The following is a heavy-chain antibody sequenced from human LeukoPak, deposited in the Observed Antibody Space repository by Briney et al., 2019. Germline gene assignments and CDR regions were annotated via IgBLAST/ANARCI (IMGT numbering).Heavy chain of an antibody. J-gene: IGHJ4*02. D-gene: IGHD3-22*01. CDR3: ARDSNYYDSSGYLDY. Sequence: PGGSLRLSCAASGFTFDDYAMHWVRQAPGKGLEWVSGISWNSGSIGYADSVKGRFTISRDNAKNSLYLQMNSLRAEDTAVYYCARDSNYYDSSGYLDYWGQGTLVTVSS. CDR2: ISWNSGSI. V-gene: IGHV3-9*01. CDR1: GFTFDDYA.